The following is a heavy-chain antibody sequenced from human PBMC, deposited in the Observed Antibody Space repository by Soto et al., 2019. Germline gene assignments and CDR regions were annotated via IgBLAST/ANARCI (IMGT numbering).Heavy chain of an antibody. J-gene: IGHJ6*03. Sequence: GGSLRLSCAASGFTFDDYAMHWVRQAPGKGLEWVSGISWNSGSIGYADSVKGRFTISRDNAKNSLYLQMNSLRAEDTALYYCAKLPDYCSGGSCYYTGLLYYYMDVWGKGTTVTVSS. CDR2: ISWNSGSI. D-gene: IGHD2-15*01. CDR1: GFTFDDYA. V-gene: IGHV3-9*01. CDR3: AKLPDYCSGGSCYYTGLLYYYMDV.